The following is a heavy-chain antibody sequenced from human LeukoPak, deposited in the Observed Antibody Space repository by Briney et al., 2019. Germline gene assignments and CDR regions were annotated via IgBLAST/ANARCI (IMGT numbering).Heavy chain of an antibody. V-gene: IGHV1-8*01. J-gene: IGHJ6*02. CDR1: GYTFTSYD. CDR2: MNPNSGNT. CDR3: HSEIPGGNSSRYYGMDV. D-gene: IGHD4-23*01. Sequence: ASVKVSCKASGYTFTSYDINWVRQATGQGLEWMGWMNPNSGNTGYAQKFQGRVTMTRNTSISTAYMELSSLRSEDTAVYYCHSEIPGGNSSRYYGMDVWGQGTTVTVSS.